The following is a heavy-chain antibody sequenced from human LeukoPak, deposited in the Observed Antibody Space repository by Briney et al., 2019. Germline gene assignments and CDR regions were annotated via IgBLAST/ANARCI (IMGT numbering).Heavy chain of an antibody. CDR1: GGSISSYY. D-gene: IGHD1-26*01. Sequence: SETLSLTCTVSGGSISSYYWSWIRQPPGKGLEWIGYIYYSGSTNYNPSLKSRVTISVDTSKNQFSLELSSVTAADTAVYYCAREVPSGSFDYWGQGTLVTVSS. CDR3: AREVPSGSFDY. V-gene: IGHV4-59*01. CDR2: IYYSGST. J-gene: IGHJ4*02.